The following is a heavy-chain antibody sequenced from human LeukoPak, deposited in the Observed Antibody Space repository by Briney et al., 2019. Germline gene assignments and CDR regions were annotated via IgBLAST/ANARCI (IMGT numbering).Heavy chain of an antibody. CDR1: GFTFSNYA. V-gene: IGHV3-23*01. J-gene: IGHJ6*02. Sequence: PGASLRLTCAASGFTFSNYAMSWVRQAPGKGLEWVSAITGSGGGTYYADSVKGRFTISRDNSKNTLYLQMNSLRAEDTAVYYCAKEGNTAMVSYYYYYGMDVWGQGTTVTVSS. D-gene: IGHD5-18*01. CDR2: ITGSGGGT. CDR3: AKEGNTAMVSYYYYYGMDV.